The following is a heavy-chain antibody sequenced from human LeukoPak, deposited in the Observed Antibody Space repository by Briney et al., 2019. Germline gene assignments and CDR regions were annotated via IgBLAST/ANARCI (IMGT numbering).Heavy chain of an antibody. V-gene: IGHV3-23*01. J-gene: IGHJ4*02. D-gene: IGHD3-22*01. CDR2: ISGSGGTA. Sequence: GGSLRLSCAASGFTFSSYAMSWVRQTPGKGLGWVSAISGSGGTAYYADSVKGRFTISRDNSKNTLYLQMNSLRAEDTAVYYCAKKGYYDGSGYYMYYFDHWGQGTLVTVPS. CDR3: AKKGYYDGSGYYMYYFDH. CDR1: GFTFSSYA.